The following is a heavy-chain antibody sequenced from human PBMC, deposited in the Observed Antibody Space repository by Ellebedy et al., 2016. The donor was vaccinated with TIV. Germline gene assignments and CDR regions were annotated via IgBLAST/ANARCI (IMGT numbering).Heavy chain of an antibody. V-gene: IGHV1-24*01. CDR3: ATEGADKQVVSDHYYYGMDV. CDR2: FDPEDGET. D-gene: IGHD6-6*01. CDR1: GYTLTELS. J-gene: IGHJ6*02. Sequence: AASVKVSCKVSGYTLTELSMHWVRQAPGTGLEWMGGFDPEDGETIYAQKFQGRFTTTEDTSTDTAYMELSSLRSEDTAVYYCATEGADKQVVSDHYYYGMDVWGQGTTVTVSS.